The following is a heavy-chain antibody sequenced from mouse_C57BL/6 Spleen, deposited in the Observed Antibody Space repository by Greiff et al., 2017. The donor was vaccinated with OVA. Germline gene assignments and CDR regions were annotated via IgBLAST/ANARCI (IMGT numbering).Heavy chain of an antibody. J-gene: IGHJ3*01. V-gene: IGHV2-9-1*01. CDR2: IWNGGGT. Sequence: VKLVESGPGLVAPSQSLSITCTASGFSLTSYAISWVRQPPGKGLEWLGVIWNGGGTNYNSALKSRLSISKDNSKSQVFLKMNSLQTDDTARYYCAGIYYDYAEGFAYWGQGTLVTVSA. CDR1: GFSLTSYA. D-gene: IGHD2-4*01. CDR3: AGIYYDYAEGFAY.